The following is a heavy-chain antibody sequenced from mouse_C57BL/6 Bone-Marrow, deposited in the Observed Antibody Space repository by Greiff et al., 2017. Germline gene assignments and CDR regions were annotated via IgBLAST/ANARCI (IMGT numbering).Heavy chain of an antibody. CDR1: GFNIKDDY. J-gene: IGHJ4*01. CDR3: TTCYGSYYYAMDY. D-gene: IGHD1-1*01. Sequence: EVQLQESGAELVRPGASVKLSCTASGFNIKDDYMHWVKQRPEQGLEWIGLIDPENGDTKYASKFQGKATITSDTSSNTADLHLSSLTSEDAAVNYCTTCYGSYYYAMDYWGQGTSVTVSS. V-gene: IGHV14-4*01. CDR2: IDPENGDT.